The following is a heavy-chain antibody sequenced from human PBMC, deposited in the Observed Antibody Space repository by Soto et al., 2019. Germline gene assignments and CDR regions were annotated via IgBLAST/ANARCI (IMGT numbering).Heavy chain of an antibody. CDR3: ATYGQHLMDY. CDR1: GFAFSNYA. Sequence: EVQLLESGGGLVQPGGSLRLSCAASGFAFSNYAMKWVRQAPGKGLEWVSVIGSGGDGIHYADSVEGRFTISRDDSKNTVNLQMNSLRADDTAVYSCATYGQHLMDYWGQGTLVTVSS. V-gene: IGHV3-23*01. CDR2: IGSGGDGI. D-gene: IGHD4-17*01. J-gene: IGHJ4*02.